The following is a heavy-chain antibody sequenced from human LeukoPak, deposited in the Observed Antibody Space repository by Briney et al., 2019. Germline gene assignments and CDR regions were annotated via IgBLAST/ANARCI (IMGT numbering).Heavy chain of an antibody. D-gene: IGHD3-10*02. Sequence: GRFTISRDNAKNSLYLQMNSLRAEDTAVYYCAREVYVRGGFPTYYYYYMDVWGKGTTVTVSS. J-gene: IGHJ6*03. CDR3: AREVYVRGGFPTYYYYYMDV. V-gene: IGHV3-11*06.